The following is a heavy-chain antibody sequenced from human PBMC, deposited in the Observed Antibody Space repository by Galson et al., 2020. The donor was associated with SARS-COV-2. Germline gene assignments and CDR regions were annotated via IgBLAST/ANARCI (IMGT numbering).Heavy chain of an antibody. CDR3: ARETDDYTSSWYDY. D-gene: IGHD6-13*01. CDR1: GFTFSSSA. V-gene: IGHV3-30*04. Sequence: GGSLRLSCRASGFTFSSSAMHWVRQAPGKGLEWVAIISYDGTTRYNLDSVKGRFTISRDNSKNTLYLQMDSLTTDDTAFYYCARETDDYTSSWYDYCGQGTLVTVSS. CDR2: ISYDGTTR. J-gene: IGHJ4*02.